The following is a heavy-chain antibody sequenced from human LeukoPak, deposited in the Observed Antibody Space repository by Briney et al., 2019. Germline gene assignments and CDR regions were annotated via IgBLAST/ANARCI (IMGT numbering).Heavy chain of an antibody. J-gene: IGHJ6*02. CDR1: GYTFTSYG. CDR2: ISAYNGNT. Sequence: ASVKVSCKASGYTFTSYGISWVRQAPGHGLEWMGWISAYNGNTKYSQKFQGRVTITRDTSASTAYMELSSLRSEDTAVYYCARGGSDGELLSYYYYYYGMDVWGQGTTVTVSS. V-gene: IGHV1-18*01. CDR3: ARGGSDGELLSYYYYYYGMDV. D-gene: IGHD3-10*01.